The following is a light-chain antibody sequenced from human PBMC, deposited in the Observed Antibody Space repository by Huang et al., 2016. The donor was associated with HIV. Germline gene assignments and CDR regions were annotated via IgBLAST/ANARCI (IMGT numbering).Light chain of an antibody. V-gene: IGKV1-5*03. J-gene: IGKJ2*01. CDR1: QNISNY. Sequence: DIQVTQSPSTLSASVGDRVTITCRANQNISNYLAWYQHKPGKTPKVLSYKASILETGVPARFSGSGSGTEFTLNINSLQPDDVATFYCQHYNSPSGTFGQGTRLEIK. CDR2: KAS. CDR3: QHYNSPSGT.